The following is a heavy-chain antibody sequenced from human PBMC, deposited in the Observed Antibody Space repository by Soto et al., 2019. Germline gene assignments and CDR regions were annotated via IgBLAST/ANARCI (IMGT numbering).Heavy chain of an antibody. D-gene: IGHD3-10*01. CDR2: GHHSLGS. J-gene: IGHJ6*02. CDR3: ARQGFGQLHGLVDV. V-gene: IGHV4-59*08. Sequence: QVQLQESGQGLVKPSETLSLSCTVSGGSISSYYWSWFRQSPGKRMEWIGYGHHSLGSSHNPSLPSRVAISLDTSKGQFSLKVTSVTATDTDVYYCARQGFGQLHGLVDVWGQGTTVTVSS. CDR1: GGSISSYY.